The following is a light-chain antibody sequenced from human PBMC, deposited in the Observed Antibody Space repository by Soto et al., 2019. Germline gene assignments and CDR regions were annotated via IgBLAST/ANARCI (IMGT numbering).Light chain of an antibody. CDR2: LAS. CDR3: MQALQTPRSIT. J-gene: IGKJ5*01. Sequence: DIVMTQSPLSLPVTPGEPASISCRSSQSLLHSNGYNYLDWYLQKPGQSPQLLIYLASNRASGVPDRFRGSGSGTDFTLKISRVESEDVGVYYCMQALQTPRSITCGQGTRLEIK. CDR1: QSLLHSNGYNY. V-gene: IGKV2-28*01.